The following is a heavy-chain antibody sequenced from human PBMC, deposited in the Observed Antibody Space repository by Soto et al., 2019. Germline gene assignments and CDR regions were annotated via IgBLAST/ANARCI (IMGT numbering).Heavy chain of an antibody. CDR1: GGTFSSYA. D-gene: IGHD1-26*01. V-gene: IGHV1-69*13. J-gene: IGHJ6*02. CDR2: IIPIFGTA. CDR3: ARGSGSYYYYYGMDV. Sequence: SVKVSCKASGGTFSSYAISWVRQAPGQGLEWMGGIIPIFGTANYAQKFQGRVTITADESTSTAYMELSSLRSEGTAVYYCARGSGSYYYYYGMDVWGQGTTVTVSS.